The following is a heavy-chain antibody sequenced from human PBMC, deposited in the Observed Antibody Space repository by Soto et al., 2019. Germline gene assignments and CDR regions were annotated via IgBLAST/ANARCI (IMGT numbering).Heavy chain of an antibody. CDR3: ARLGAYHGSLDP. D-gene: IGHD3-16*01. CDR1: GGSFRPNY. CDR2: IYYGGTT. J-gene: IGHJ5*02. V-gene: IGHV4-59*08. Sequence: SKTLSLTCTVSGGSFRPNYWSWIRQPPGKGLGWVGYIYYGGTTSYNPSLQSCVTISLETSKSQFSLRLTSVTAADTAVYYCARLGAYHGSLDPWGPGTVVTVSS.